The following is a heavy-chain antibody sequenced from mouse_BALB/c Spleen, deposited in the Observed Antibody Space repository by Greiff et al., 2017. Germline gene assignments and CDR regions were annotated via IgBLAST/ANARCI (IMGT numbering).Heavy chain of an antibody. J-gene: IGHJ4*01. D-gene: IGHD2-1*01. V-gene: IGHV4-1*02. CDR1: GFDFSRYW. CDR3: AREVYYGPYYYAMDY. CDR2: INPDSSTI. Sequence: EVKLMESGGGLVQPGGSLKLSCAASGFDFSRYWMSWVRQAPGKGLEWIGEINPDSSTINYTPSLKDKFIISRDNAKNTLYLQMSKVRSEDTALYYCAREVYYGPYYYAMDYWGQGTSVTVSS.